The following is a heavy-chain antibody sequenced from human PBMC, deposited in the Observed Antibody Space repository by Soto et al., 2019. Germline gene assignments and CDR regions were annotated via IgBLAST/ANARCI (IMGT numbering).Heavy chain of an antibody. D-gene: IGHD3-22*01. CDR3: AKDHYYDSSGYWTPYYFDY. Sequence: PGGSLRLSCAASGFTFSSYGMHWVRQAPGKGLEWVAVISYDGSNKYYADSVKGRFTISRDNSKNTLYLQMNSLRAEDTAVYYCAKDHYYDSSGYWTPYYFDYWGQGTLVTVSS. V-gene: IGHV3-30*18. CDR1: GFTFSSYG. J-gene: IGHJ4*02. CDR2: ISYDGSNK.